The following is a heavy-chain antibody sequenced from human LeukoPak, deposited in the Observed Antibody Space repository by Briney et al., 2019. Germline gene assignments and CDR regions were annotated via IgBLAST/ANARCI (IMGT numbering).Heavy chain of an antibody. J-gene: IGHJ6*02. Sequence: SETLSLTCAVYGGSFSGYYWSWIRQPPGKGLEWIGDINHSGSTNYNPSLKSRVTISVDTSKNQFSLKLSSVTAADTAVYYCARGRGYSYGSRMDVWGQGTTVTVSS. CDR2: INHSGST. D-gene: IGHD5-18*01. CDR1: GGSFSGYY. CDR3: ARGRGYSYGSRMDV. V-gene: IGHV4-34*01.